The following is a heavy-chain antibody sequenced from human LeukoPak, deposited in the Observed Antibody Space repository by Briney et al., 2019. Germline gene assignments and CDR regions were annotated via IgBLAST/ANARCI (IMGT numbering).Heavy chain of an antibody. J-gene: IGHJ4*02. CDR1: GGSISSSSYY. D-gene: IGHD6-19*01. V-gene: IGHV4-39*07. CDR2: INHSGST. Sequence: PSETLSLTCTVSGGSISSSSYYWGWIRQPPGKGLEWIGEINHSGSTNYNPSLKSRVTISVDTSKNQFSLKLSSVTAADTAVYYCARGRQWLPRGYFDYWGQGTLVTVSS. CDR3: ARGRQWLPRGYFDY.